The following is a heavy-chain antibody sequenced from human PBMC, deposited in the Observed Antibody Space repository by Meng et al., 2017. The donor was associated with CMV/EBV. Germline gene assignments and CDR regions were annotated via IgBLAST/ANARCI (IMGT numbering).Heavy chain of an antibody. CDR2: INHSGST. D-gene: IGHD2-15*01. Sequence: QVQLQQWGAGVMKPSESLSLTCAGYGGSFSGYYWSWIRQPPGKGLEWIGEINHSGSTNYNPSLKSRVTISVDTSKNQFALKLSSGTAADTAVYYCARPKGGSLLRAPFDYWGQGTLVTVSS. J-gene: IGHJ4*02. CDR1: GGSFSGYY. V-gene: IGHV4-34*01. CDR3: ARPKGGSLLRAPFDY.